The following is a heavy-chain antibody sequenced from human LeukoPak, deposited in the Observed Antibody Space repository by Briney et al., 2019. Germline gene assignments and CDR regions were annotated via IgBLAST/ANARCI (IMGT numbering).Heavy chain of an antibody. D-gene: IGHD6-6*01. J-gene: IGHJ4*02. CDR3: ARGGDSSPSGGNFDY. CDR1: GGTFSSYA. V-gene: IGHV1-69*05. CDR2: IIPIFGTA. Sequence: SMKVSCKDSGGTFSSYAISWVRQAPGQGLEWMGGIIPIFGTANYAQKFQGRVTITTDESTSTAYMELSSLRSEDTAVYYCARGGDSSPSGGNFDYWGQGTLVTVSS.